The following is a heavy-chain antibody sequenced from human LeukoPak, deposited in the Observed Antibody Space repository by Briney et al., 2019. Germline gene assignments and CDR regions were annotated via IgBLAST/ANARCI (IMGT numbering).Heavy chain of an antibody. CDR2: MNPNSGNT. Sequence: ASVKVSCKASGYTFTSYDINWVRQATGQGLEWMGWMNPNSGNTGYAQKFQGRVTMTRNTSVSTAYMELSSLRSEDTAVYYCARGLTYCGGDCYSDYWGQGTLVTVSS. CDR1: GYTFTSYD. V-gene: IGHV1-8*01. J-gene: IGHJ4*02. CDR3: ARGLTYCGGDCYSDY. D-gene: IGHD2-21*01.